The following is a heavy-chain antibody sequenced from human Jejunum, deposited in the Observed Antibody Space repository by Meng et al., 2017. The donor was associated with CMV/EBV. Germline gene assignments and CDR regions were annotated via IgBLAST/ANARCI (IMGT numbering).Heavy chain of an antibody. CDR1: GYSFTGYY. CDR2: INTNSGAT. D-gene: IGHD2-21*02. V-gene: IGHV1-2*02. Sequence: KGSGYSFTGYYLHWVRQAPGQGLGWLGWINTNSGATSYAQNFQDRVTMTRDTSISTAYMELSRLRSDDTAVYYCARDSIGDSYFDYWGQGKLVTVSS. J-gene: IGHJ4*02. CDR3: ARDSIGDSYFDY.